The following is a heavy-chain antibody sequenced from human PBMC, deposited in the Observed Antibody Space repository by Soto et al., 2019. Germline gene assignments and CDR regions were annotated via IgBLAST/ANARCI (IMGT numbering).Heavy chain of an antibody. V-gene: IGHV1-58*01. J-gene: IGHJ3*02. CDR1: GFTFTSSA. CDR2: IVVGSGNT. D-gene: IGHD3-22*01. CDR3: AAEKPDYYDSSGLTDAFDI. Sequence: SVKVSCKASGFTFTSSAVQWVRQARGQRLEWIGWIVVGSGNTNYAQKFQERVTITRDMSTSTAYMELSSLRSEDTAVYYCAAEKPDYYDSSGLTDAFDIWGQGTMVTVSS.